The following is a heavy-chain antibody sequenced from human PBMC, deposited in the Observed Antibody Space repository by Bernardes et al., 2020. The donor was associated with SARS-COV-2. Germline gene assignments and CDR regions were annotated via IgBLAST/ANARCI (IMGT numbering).Heavy chain of an antibody. CDR2: IYYSGST. D-gene: IGHD5-12*01. Sequence: TLSLTCTVSGGSISSSSYYWGWIRQPPGKGLEWIGSIYYSGSTYYNPSLKSRVTISVDTSKNQFSLKLSSVTAADTAVYYCASSGYDPRDYYYYGMDVWGQGTTVTVSS. V-gene: IGHV4-39*01. CDR1: GGSISSSSYY. J-gene: IGHJ6*02. CDR3: ASSGYDPRDYYYYGMDV.